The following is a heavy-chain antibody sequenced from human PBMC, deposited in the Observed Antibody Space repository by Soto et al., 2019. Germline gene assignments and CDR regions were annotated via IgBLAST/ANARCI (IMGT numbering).Heavy chain of an antibody. CDR2: MNPNSGNT. D-gene: IGHD1-26*01. CDR1: GYTFTSYD. CDR3: ARGRPGWELFTYYYYGMDV. V-gene: IGHV1-8*01. J-gene: IGHJ6*02. Sequence: ASVKVSCKASGYTFTSYDINWVRQATGQGLEWMGWMNPNSGNTGYAQKFQGRVTMTRNTSISTAYMELSSLRSEDTAVYYCARGRPGWELFTYYYYGMDVWGQGTTVTVSS.